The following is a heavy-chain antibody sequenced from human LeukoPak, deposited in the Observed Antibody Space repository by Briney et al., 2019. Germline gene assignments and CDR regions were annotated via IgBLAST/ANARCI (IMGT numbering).Heavy chain of an antibody. Sequence: GGSLRLSCAASGFTFSSFEMNWVRQASGKGLEWVGRIRSKANSYATAYAASVKGRFTISRDGSKNTADLQMNSLKNEDAAVYYCTRHGAGEDFDYWGQGTLVTVSS. V-gene: IGHV3-73*01. CDR2: IRSKANSYAT. CDR3: TRHGAGEDFDY. CDR1: GFTFSSFE. J-gene: IGHJ4*02. D-gene: IGHD3-10*01.